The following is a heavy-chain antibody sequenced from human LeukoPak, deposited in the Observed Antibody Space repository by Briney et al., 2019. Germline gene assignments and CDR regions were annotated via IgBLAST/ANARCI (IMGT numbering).Heavy chain of an antibody. CDR2: ISSSSYI. Sequence: GGSLRLSCAASGFTFSSYSMNWVRQAPGKGLEWVSSISSSSYIYYADSVKGRFTISRDNAKNSLYLQMNSLRAEDTAVYYCARDDSSGYESTFDYWGQGTLVTVSS. CDR1: GFTFSSYS. V-gene: IGHV3-21*01. D-gene: IGHD3-22*01. CDR3: ARDDSSGYESTFDY. J-gene: IGHJ4*02.